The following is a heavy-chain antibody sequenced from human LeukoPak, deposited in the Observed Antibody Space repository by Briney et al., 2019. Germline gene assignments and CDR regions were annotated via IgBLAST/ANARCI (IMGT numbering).Heavy chain of an antibody. J-gene: IGHJ4*02. D-gene: IGHD1-26*01. CDR3: ARDLGGSGSYYTVDDGNFDY. Sequence: GASVKVSCKASGYTFTSYGISWVRQAPGQGLEWMGWISAYNGNTNYAQKLQGRVTMTTDTSTSTAYMELRSLRSDDTAVYYCARDLGGSGSYYTVDDGNFDYWGQGTLVTVSS. V-gene: IGHV1-18*01. CDR1: GYTFTSYG. CDR2: ISAYNGNT.